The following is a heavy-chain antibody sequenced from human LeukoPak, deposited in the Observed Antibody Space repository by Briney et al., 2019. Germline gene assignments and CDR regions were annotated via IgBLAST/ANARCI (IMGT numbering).Heavy chain of an antibody. CDR2: ISYDGSNK. V-gene: IGHV3-30-3*01. J-gene: IGHJ4*02. CDR1: GFTFSSYA. CDR3: AKAHTYYDYVWTIDY. D-gene: IGHD3-16*01. Sequence: PGGSLRLSCAASGFTFSSYAMHWVRQAPGKGLVWVAVISYDGSNKYYADSVKGRFTISRDNSKNTLYLQMNSLRAEDTAVYYCAKAHTYYDYVWTIDYWGQGTLVTVSS.